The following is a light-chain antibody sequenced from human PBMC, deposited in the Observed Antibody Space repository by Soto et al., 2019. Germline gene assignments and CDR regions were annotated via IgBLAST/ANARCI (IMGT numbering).Light chain of an antibody. CDR2: DVA. J-gene: IGLJ2*01. CDR1: STEVGSYNY. CDR3: SSYTTRVTLGVR. Sequence: QSVLTQPASVSGSPGQSITISCTGTSTEVGSYNYVCWFQQYPGKAPKLILYDVANRPSGVSNRFSGSKSGTTASLTISGLQPEDEADYYCSSYTTRVTLGVRFGGGTQLTVL. V-gene: IGLV2-14*03.